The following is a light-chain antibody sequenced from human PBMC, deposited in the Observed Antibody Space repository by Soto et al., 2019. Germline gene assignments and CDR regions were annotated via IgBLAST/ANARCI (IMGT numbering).Light chain of an antibody. CDR3: QQYGSSIT. CDR1: QSVKSSY. J-gene: IGKJ3*01. V-gene: IGKV3-20*01. CDR2: GTS. Sequence: EIVLTQSPGTLSLSPGERATLPCRASQSVKSSYLAWYQHKPGQAPRLLIYGTSSRATGIPDRFSGSGSGTDFTLTISRLEPEDFAVYYCQQYGSSITFGPGTKVDIK.